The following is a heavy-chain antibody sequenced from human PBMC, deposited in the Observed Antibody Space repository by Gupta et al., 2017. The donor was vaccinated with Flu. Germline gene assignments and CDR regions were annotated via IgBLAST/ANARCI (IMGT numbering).Heavy chain of an antibody. CDR3: AREMAHSSAYDY. CDR1: GFTFSNHW. Sequence: ADTGFTFSNHWMFWVRQEPGKGLVWVSRIGSDGSRTAYADSVKGRFTISRDNAKNTLYLQMNSLRAEDTAVYYCAREMAHSSAYDYWGQGTLLTVSS. D-gene: IGHD6-19*01. V-gene: IGHV3-74*01. CDR2: IGSDGSRT. J-gene: IGHJ4*02.